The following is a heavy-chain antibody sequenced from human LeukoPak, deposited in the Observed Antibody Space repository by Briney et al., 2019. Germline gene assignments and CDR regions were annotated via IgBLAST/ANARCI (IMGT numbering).Heavy chain of an antibody. CDR2: IYYSGST. Sequence: PSETLSLTCTVSGGSISSYYWSWIRQPPGKGLEWIGYIYYSGSTNYNPSLKSRVTILVDTSKNQFSLKLSSVTAADTAVYYCARSQNYYGSGDYWSQGTLVTVSS. J-gene: IGHJ4*02. CDR1: GGSISSYY. V-gene: IGHV4-59*01. CDR3: ARSQNYYGSGDY. D-gene: IGHD3-10*01.